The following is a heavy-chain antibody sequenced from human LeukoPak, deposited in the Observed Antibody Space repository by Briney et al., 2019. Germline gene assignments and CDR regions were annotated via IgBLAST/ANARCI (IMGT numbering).Heavy chain of an antibody. CDR2: ISSSSSYI. CDR1: GFTFSSYS. CDR3: ARGVRTTVYYYYYYMDV. D-gene: IGHD4-11*01. Sequence: GGSLRLSCAASGFTFSSYSMNWVRQAPGKGLEWVSSISSSSSYIYYADSVKGRFSISRDNAKNSLYLQMNSLRAEDTAVYYCARGVRTTVYYYYYYMDVWGKGTTVTVSS. J-gene: IGHJ6*03. V-gene: IGHV3-21*01.